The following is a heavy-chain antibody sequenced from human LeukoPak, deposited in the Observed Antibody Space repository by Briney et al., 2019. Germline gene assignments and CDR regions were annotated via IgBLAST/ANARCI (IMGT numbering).Heavy chain of an antibody. Sequence: SETLSLTCTVSGYSISSGYYWSWIRQPPGKGLEWIGYIYYSGSTNYNPSLKSRVTISVDTSKNQFSLKLSSVTAADTAVYYCARLSSYCGGDCYWGLDYWGQGTLVTVSS. CDR1: GYSISSGYY. CDR3: ARLSSYCGGDCYWGLDY. CDR2: IYYSGST. V-gene: IGHV4-59*08. J-gene: IGHJ4*02. D-gene: IGHD2-21*02.